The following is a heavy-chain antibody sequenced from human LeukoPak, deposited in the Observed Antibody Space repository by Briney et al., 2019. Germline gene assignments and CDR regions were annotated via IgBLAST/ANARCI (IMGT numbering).Heavy chain of an antibody. CDR1: GGSMSSISYF. J-gene: IGHJ6*03. D-gene: IGHD3-10*01. V-gene: IGHV4-61*01. CDR3: ARTGYGGVRGPRGYYYCMDV. CDR2: IYYSGST. Sequence: SETLSLTCSVSGGSMSSISYFWSWIRQPPGKGLEWIGYIYYSGSTNYNPSLKSRVTISVDTSKNQFPLKLSSVTAADTAVYYCARTGYGGVRGPRGYYYCMDVWGKGTTVTVSS.